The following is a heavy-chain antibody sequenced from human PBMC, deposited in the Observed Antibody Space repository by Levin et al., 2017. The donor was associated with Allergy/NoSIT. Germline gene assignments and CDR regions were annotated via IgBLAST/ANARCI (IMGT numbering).Heavy chain of an antibody. D-gene: IGHD3-22*01. CDR1: GFTFGDYG. CDR2: IRSKAYGGTP. J-gene: IGHJ2*01. V-gene: IGHV3-49*03. CDR3: TSNYYYSSGYLADWYFDL. Sequence: GESLKISCTASGFTFGDYGLSWFRQAPGKGLEWVGLIRSKAYGGTPEYAASVKGRFTISRDDSKSIAYLQMDSLRTEDTAVYYCTSNYYYSSGYLADWYFDLWGRGTLVTVSS.